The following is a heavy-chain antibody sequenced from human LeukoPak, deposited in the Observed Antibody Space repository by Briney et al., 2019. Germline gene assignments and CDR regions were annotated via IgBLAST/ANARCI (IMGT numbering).Heavy chain of an antibody. CDR2: IYYSGST. CDR1: GGSLSSGGYY. D-gene: IGHD2-2*01. CDR3: ARGGRRRCSSTSCYGFDP. V-gene: IGHV4-31*03. Sequence: SETLSLTCTVSGGSLSSGGYYWSWIRQHPGTGLEWIGYIYYSGSTYYNPSLKSRVTISVDTSKNQFSLKLSSVTAADTAVYYCARGGRRRCSSTSCYGFDPWGQGTLVTVSS. J-gene: IGHJ5*02.